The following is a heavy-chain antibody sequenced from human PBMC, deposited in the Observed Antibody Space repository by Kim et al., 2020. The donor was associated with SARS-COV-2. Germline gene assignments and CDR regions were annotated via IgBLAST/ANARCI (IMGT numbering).Heavy chain of an antibody. V-gene: IGHV1-2*06. J-gene: IGHJ4*02. CDR3: ATLYSYGIDY. D-gene: IGHD5-18*01. CDR1: GYTFTGYY. Sequence: ASVKVSCKASGYTFTGYYMHWVRQAPGQGLEWMGRINPNSGGTNFAQKFQGRVTMTRDTSISTAYMELSRPISDDTAVYYCATLYSYGIDYWGQGTLVTV. CDR2: INPNSGGT.